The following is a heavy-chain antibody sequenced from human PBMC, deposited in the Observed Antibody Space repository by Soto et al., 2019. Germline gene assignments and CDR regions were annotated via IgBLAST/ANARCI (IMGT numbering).Heavy chain of an antibody. V-gene: IGHV1-2*02. CDR1: GYTFTGYY. CDR2: INPTSGGR. Sequence: APVKVSCKASGYTFTGYYMHWVRQAPGEGLEWMGWINPTSGGRNYAQKFQGRVTMTRDTSISRAYMELSRRRSDDTAVYYCARYGPVWLRICDYWGQGTLVTVSS. CDR3: ARYGPVWLRICDY. D-gene: IGHD5-18*01. J-gene: IGHJ4*02.